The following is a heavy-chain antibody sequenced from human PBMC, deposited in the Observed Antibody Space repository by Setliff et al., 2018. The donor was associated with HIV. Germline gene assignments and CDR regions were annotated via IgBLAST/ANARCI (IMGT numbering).Heavy chain of an antibody. CDR3: ARGRIAAAGTLFDY. J-gene: IGHJ4*02. Sequence: GASVKVSCKASGGTFSSYVISWVRQAPGQGLEWMGGIIPIFGNTNYAQKLQGRVTMTRDTSISTAYMELSRLRSDDTAVYYCARGRIAAAGTLFDYWGQGTLVTVSS. D-gene: IGHD6-13*01. CDR1: GGTFSSYV. CDR2: IIPIFGNT. V-gene: IGHV1-2*02.